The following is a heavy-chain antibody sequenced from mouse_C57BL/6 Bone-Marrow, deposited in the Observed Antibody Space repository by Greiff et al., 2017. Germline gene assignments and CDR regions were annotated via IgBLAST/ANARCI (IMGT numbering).Heavy chain of an antibody. CDR2: IYPGSGST. CDR3: ARDRHLWLRRDYYAMDY. J-gene: IGHJ4*01. D-gene: IGHD2-2*01. CDR1: GYTFTSYW. Sequence: VQLQQPGAELVKPGASVKMSCKASGYTFTSYWITWVKQRPGQGLEWIGDIYPGSGSTNYNEKFKSKATLTVDTSSSTAYMQLSSLTSEDSAVYYCARDRHLWLRRDYYAMDYWGQGTSVTVSS. V-gene: IGHV1-55*01.